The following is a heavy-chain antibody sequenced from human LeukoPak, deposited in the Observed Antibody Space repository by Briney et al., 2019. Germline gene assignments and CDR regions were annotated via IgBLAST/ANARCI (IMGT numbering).Heavy chain of an antibody. Sequence: SETLSLTCTVSGGSISSYYWNWIRQPPGEGLEWIGYFHYSGSTNYNPSLKSRVTISVDTSKNQFSLKLSSATAADTAVYYCARGYCSGGSCYPGYFDYWGQGTLVTVSS. V-gene: IGHV4-59*01. CDR2: FHYSGST. CDR3: ARGYCSGGSCYPGYFDY. J-gene: IGHJ4*02. CDR1: GGSISSYY. D-gene: IGHD2-15*01.